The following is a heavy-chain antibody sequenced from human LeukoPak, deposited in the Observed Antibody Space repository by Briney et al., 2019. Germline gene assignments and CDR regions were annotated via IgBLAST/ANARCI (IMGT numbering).Heavy chain of an antibody. V-gene: IGHV3-21*06. CDR2: ISNSGNNI. D-gene: IGHD3-16*01. Sequence: GGSLRLSCAASGFTFSSYSMYRVRQAPGKGLEWVSSISNSGNNIYYPDSVKGRFTTSRDNAKSSLYLQMSSLRVEDTAVYYCARGSSWSYDSWGRGTLVTVSS. J-gene: IGHJ5*02. CDR3: ARGSSWSYDS. CDR1: GFTFSSYS.